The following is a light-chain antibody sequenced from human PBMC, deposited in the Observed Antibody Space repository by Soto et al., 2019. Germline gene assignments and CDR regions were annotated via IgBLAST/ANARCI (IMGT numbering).Light chain of an antibody. CDR1: QSISSW. Sequence: DIQMTQSPSTLSASVGDRVTITCRASQSISSWLAWYQQKPGKAPKLLIYDASSLESGVPSRFSGSGSGTEFTLTISSLQPDDFAIDYGQQYNSYSGTFGQVTNVEIK. V-gene: IGKV1-5*01. CDR3: QQYNSYSGT. J-gene: IGKJ1*01. CDR2: DAS.